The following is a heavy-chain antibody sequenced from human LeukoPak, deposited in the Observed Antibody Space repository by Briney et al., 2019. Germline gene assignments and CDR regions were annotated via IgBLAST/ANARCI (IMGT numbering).Heavy chain of an antibody. CDR2: IYYSGST. V-gene: IGHV4-59*01. CDR1: GGSISSYY. CDR3: ARGDNYYYGMDV. Sequence: PSETLSLTCTVSGGSISSYYWSWIRQPPGKGLEWLGYIYYSGSTYYNPSLKSRVTISVDTAKNQFSLELGSVTAADTAVYFCARGDNYYYGMDVWGQGTTVTVSS. J-gene: IGHJ6*02.